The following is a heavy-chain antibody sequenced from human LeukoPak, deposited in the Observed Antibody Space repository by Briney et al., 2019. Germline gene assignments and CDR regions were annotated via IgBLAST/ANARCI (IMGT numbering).Heavy chain of an antibody. CDR2: ISYDGSNK. CDR3: DVDYYGSSGYIPSRVY. V-gene: IGHV3-30*03. J-gene: IGHJ4*02. Sequence: GGSLRLSCAASGFTFSSYGMHWVRQAPGKGLEWVAVISYDGSNKYYADSVKGRFTISRDNSKNTLYLQMNSLRAEDTAVYYCDVDYYGSSGYIPSRVYWGQGTLVTVSS. D-gene: IGHD3-22*01. CDR1: GFTFSSYG.